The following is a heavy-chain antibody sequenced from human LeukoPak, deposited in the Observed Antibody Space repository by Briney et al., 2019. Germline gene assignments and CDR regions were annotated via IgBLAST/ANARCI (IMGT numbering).Heavy chain of an antibody. J-gene: IGHJ4*02. V-gene: IGHV3-74*01. CDR1: GFTFSSYW. D-gene: IGHD5-24*01. CDR2: IDTDGSST. CDR3: ATEMAAMVY. Sequence: GSLRLSCAASGFTFSSYWMHWVRQAPGKGLVWVSRIDTDGSSTTYADSVKGRFTISRDNAKNTLYLQMNSLRAEDTAVYYCATEMAAMVYWGQGTLVTVSS.